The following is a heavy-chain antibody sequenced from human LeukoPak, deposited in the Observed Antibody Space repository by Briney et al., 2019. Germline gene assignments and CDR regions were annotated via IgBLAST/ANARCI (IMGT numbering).Heavy chain of an antibody. J-gene: IGHJ5*02. CDR3: ARGHYGGNSGWFDP. Sequence: SETLSLTCAVYGGSFSGYYWSWIRQPPGKGLEWIGEINHSGSTNYNPSLTSHVTISVDTAKNKFSLKLSSVTAADTAVYYCARGHYGGNSGWFDPWGQGTLVTVSS. V-gene: IGHV4-34*01. D-gene: IGHD4-23*01. CDR2: INHSGST. CDR1: GGSFSGYY.